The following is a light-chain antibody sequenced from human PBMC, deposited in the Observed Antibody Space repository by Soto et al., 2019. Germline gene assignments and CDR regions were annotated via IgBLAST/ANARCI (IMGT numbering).Light chain of an antibody. J-gene: IGLJ3*02. CDR1: SSNIGAGYD. V-gene: IGLV1-40*01. Sequence: QSVLTQPPSVSGAPGQGVTISCAGTSSNIGAGYDVHWYQQVPGTAPKLLIYTNSNRPSGVPDRFSGSKSGTSASLAITGLQAADEADYYCQSYDSSLSALVFGGGPKLTVL. CDR3: QSYDSSLSALV. CDR2: TNS.